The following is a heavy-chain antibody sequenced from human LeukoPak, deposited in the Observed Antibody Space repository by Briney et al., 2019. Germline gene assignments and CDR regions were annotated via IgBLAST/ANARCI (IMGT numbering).Heavy chain of an antibody. CDR2: IKSKTDGGTT. V-gene: IGHV3-15*01. Sequence: GGSLRLSCAASGFTFSNAWMSWVRQAPGKGLEWVGRIKSKTDGGTTDYAAPVKGRFTISRDDSKNTLYLQMNSLKTEDTAVYYCTTVPLGQTYYYYYMDVWGKGTTVTVSS. D-gene: IGHD3-10*01. CDR1: GFTFSNAW. CDR3: TTVPLGQTYYYYYMDV. J-gene: IGHJ6*03.